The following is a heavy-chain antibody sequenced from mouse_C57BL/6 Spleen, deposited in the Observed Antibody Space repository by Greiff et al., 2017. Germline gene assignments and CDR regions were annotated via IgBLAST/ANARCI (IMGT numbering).Heavy chain of an antibody. CDR1: GFTFSDYG. J-gene: IGHJ3*01. CDR2: ISSGSSTI. CDR3: ADLPWFAY. Sequence: DVMLVESGGGLVKPGGSLKLSCAASGFTFSDYGMHWVRQAPEKGLEGVAYISSGSSTIYYADTVKGRFTISRNNAKNTLFLQMTSLRSEDTAMYYCADLPWFAYWGQGTLVTVSA. V-gene: IGHV5-17*01.